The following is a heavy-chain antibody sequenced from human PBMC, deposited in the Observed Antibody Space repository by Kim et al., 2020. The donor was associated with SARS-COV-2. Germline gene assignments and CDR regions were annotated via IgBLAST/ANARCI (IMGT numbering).Heavy chain of an antibody. D-gene: IGHD3-9*01. CDR2: IIPIFGTA. V-gene: IGHV1-69*13. CDR1: GGTFSSYA. Sequence: SVKVSCKASGGTFSSYAISWVRQAPGQGLEWMGGIIPIFGTANYAQKFQGRVTITADESTSTAYMELSSLRSEDTAVYYCASGPYYDILTGLSELDYWGQGTLVTVSS. CDR3: ASGPYYDILTGLSELDY. J-gene: IGHJ4*02.